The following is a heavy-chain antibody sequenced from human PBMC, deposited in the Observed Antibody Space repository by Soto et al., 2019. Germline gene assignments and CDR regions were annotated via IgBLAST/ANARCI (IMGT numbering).Heavy chain of an antibody. CDR1: GGTFTHYT. CDR3: ARDQFRGGTSSAFDI. CDR2: IIPMLGIA. D-gene: IGHD2-21*01. Sequence: QVPLVQSGAEVKKPGSSVKVSCTPSGGTFTHYTINWLRQAPGQGLEWMGRIIPMLGIANYAQKFQGRVTITADRSTSTACMEMSSLRSEDTAVYYCARDQFRGGTSSAFDIWGHGTVVTVSS. J-gene: IGHJ3*02. V-gene: IGHV1-69*04.